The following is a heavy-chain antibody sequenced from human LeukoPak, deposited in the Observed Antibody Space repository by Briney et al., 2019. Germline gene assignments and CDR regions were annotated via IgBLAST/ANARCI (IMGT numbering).Heavy chain of an antibody. D-gene: IGHD2-2*01. Sequence: SETLSLTCAVCGGSFSCYYWRWIRQPPGKGLEWIGEINHSGSTNYNPSLKSRVTISVDTSKNQFSLKLSSVTAADTAVYYLARGVFCSSTSCSFCFDFWGQGTVVTVTS. CDR3: ARGVFCSSTSCSFCFDF. CDR1: GGSFSCYY. CDR2: INHSGST. J-gene: IGHJ4*02. V-gene: IGHV4-34*01.